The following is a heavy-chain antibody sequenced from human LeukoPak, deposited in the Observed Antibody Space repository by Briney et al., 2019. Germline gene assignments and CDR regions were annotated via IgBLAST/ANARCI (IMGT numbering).Heavy chain of an antibody. CDR3: ARDRYSSGWCDY. V-gene: IGHV1-3*01. J-gene: IGHJ4*02. CDR2: INAANDDT. D-gene: IGHD6-19*01. CDR1: GHTFIGYW. Sequence: ASVKVSCTASGHTFIGYWIHWVRQAPGQGLEWMGSINAANDDTIYAQKFQGRVTTTRDASASTVYMELSSLRSEDTAVYYCARDRYSSGWCDYWGQGTLVTVSS.